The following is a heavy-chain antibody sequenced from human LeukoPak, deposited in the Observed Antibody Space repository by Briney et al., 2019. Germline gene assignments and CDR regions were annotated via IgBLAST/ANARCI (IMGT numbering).Heavy chain of an antibody. CDR3: ARPRIWFGELLVGYFDY. CDR2: IWSDGSNK. CDR1: GFTFSDYG. D-gene: IGHD3-10*01. J-gene: IGHJ4*02. V-gene: IGHV3-33*01. Sequence: GGSLRLSCAASGFTFSDYGIHWVRQAPGKGLEWVAVIWSDGSNKYYADSVKGRFTISRDNSKNTLYLQMNSLRAEDTAVYYCARPRIWFGELLVGYFDYWGQGTLVTVSS.